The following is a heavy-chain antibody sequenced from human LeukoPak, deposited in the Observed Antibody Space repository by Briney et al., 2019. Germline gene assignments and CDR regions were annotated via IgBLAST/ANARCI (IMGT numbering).Heavy chain of an antibody. Sequence: PSETLSLTCTVSGGSISSSSYYWGWIRQPPGKGLEWIGSIYYSGSTNYNPSLKSRVTISVDTSKNQFSLKLSSVTAVDTAVYYCARRATTVTTRGFFDYWGQGTLVTVSS. D-gene: IGHD4-17*01. CDR2: IYYSGST. CDR1: GGSISSSSYY. CDR3: ARRATTVTTRGFFDY. J-gene: IGHJ4*02. V-gene: IGHV4-39*01.